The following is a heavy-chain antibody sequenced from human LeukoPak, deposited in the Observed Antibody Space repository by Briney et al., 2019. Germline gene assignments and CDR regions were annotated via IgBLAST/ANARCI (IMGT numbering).Heavy chain of an antibody. CDR3: ARPGYCDILTGPLNGAFDI. CDR1: GFTFSSYA. Sequence: GGSLRLSCAASGFTFSSYAMHWVRQAPGKGLEWVAVISYDGSNKYYADSVKGRFTISRDNSKNTLYLQMNSLRAEDTAVYYCARPGYCDILTGPLNGAFDIWGQGTMVTVSS. V-gene: IGHV3-30-3*01. CDR2: ISYDGSNK. J-gene: IGHJ3*02. D-gene: IGHD3-9*01.